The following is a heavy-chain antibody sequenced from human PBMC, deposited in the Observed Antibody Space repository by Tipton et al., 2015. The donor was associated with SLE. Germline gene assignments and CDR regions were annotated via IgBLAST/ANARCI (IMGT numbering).Heavy chain of an antibody. CDR1: GGSISSHY. Sequence: TLSLTCTVSGGSISSHYWSWIRQPPGKGLEWIGYIYYSGSTNYNPSLKSRVTISVDTSKNQFSLKLSSVTAADTAVYFCARDGGAYCGGDCYSDAFDIWGQGKMVTVSS. D-gene: IGHD2-21*02. V-gene: IGHV4-59*11. CDR2: IYYSGST. CDR3: ARDGGAYCGGDCYSDAFDI. J-gene: IGHJ3*02.